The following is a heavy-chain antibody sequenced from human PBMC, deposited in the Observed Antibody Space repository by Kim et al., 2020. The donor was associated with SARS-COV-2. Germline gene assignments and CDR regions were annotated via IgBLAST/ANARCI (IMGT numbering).Heavy chain of an antibody. D-gene: IGHD3-10*01. V-gene: IGHV1-8*01. CDR2: MNPNSGNT. CDR3: AREGLTMVRGVIRYYYYYGMDV. Sequence: ASVKVSCKASGYTFTSYDINWVRQATGQGLEWMGWMNPNSGNTGYAQKFQGRVTMTRNTSISTAYMELSSLRSEDTAVYYCAREGLTMVRGVIRYYYYYGMDVWGQGTTVTVSS. CDR1: GYTFTSYD. J-gene: IGHJ6*02.